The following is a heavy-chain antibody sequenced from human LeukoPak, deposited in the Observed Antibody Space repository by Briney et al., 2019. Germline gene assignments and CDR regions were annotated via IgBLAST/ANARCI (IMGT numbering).Heavy chain of an antibody. CDR1: GFTFSSYA. J-gene: IGHJ4*02. D-gene: IGHD6-13*01. CDR3: ARYYGSSWYYFDY. CDR2: ISGSGGST. V-gene: IGHV3-23*01. Sequence: GGSLRLSCAASGFTFSSYAMSWVRQAPGKGLEWVSAISGSGGSTYYADSVKGRFTISRDNAKNSLYLQMNSLRVEDTALYHCARYYGSSWYYFDYWGQGALVTVSS.